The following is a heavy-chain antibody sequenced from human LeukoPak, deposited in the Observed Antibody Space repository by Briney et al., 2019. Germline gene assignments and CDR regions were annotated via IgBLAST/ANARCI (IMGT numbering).Heavy chain of an antibody. Sequence: PSETLSLTCTVSGGSISSYYWSWVRQPPGKGLEWIGYIYYSGSTNYNPSLKSRVTISVDTSKNQFSLKLSSVTAADTAVYYCARERYCSGGSCYSGIDYWGQGTLVTVSS. V-gene: IGHV4-59*01. CDR1: GGSISSYY. J-gene: IGHJ4*02. D-gene: IGHD2-15*01. CDR2: IYYSGST. CDR3: ARERYCSGGSCYSGIDY.